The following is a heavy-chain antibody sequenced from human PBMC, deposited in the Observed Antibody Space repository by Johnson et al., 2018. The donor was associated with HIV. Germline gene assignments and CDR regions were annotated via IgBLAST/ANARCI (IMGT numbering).Heavy chain of an antibody. CDR2: ISYDGSNK. CDR1: GFTFSSYA. Sequence: QVQLVESGGGVVQPGRSLRLSCAASGFTFSSYAMHWVRQAPGKGLEWVAVISYDGSNKYYADSVKGRFTISRGNSKNAVYLQMNSLRAGDTAVYYCARQVYCSSTSCSSAFDIWGQGTVVTVSS. D-gene: IGHD2-2*01. CDR3: ARQVYCSSTSCSSAFDI. V-gene: IGHV3-30*04. J-gene: IGHJ3*02.